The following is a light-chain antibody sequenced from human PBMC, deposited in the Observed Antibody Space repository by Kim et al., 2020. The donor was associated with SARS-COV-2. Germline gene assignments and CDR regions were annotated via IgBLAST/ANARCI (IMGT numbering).Light chain of an antibody. CDR1: QGINND. CDR2: AAY. V-gene: IGKV1-16*02. CDR3: QQYNNYSWT. Sequence: ASVGDRVTITCRASQGINNDLAWFQQKPGKAHKSLIYAAYSLQSGVPSKFSGSGSGTEFTLTISSLQPDDFATYHCQQYNNYSWTFGQGTKVDIK. J-gene: IGKJ1*01.